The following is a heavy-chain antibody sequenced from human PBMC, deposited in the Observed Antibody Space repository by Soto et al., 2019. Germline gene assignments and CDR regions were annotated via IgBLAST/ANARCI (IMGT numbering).Heavy chain of an antibody. V-gene: IGHV3-23*01. CDR3: AKDRVTMVRGRSYYYYMDG. CDR2: ISGSGGST. J-gene: IGHJ6*03. CDR1: GFTFSSYA. Sequence: GSLRLSCAASGFTFSSYAMSWVRQAPGKGLEWVSAISGSGGSTCYADSVKGRFTISRDNSKNTLYLQMNSLRAEDTAVYYCAKDRVTMVRGRSYYYYMDGWGKGTTVTVSS. D-gene: IGHD3-10*01.